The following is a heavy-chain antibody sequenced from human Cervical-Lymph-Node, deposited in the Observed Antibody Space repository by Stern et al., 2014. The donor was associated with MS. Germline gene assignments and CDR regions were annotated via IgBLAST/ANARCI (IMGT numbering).Heavy chain of an antibody. CDR3: ARAYYYDSSSYLPPAWWLDP. D-gene: IGHD3-22*01. V-gene: IGHV4-31*03. CDR2: MYYTGTS. J-gene: IGHJ5*02. Sequence: QLQLQESGPGLVKPSQTLSLTCTVSGDSITSGGYYWSWIRQLPGKGLEWIGHMYYTGTSYYNPSLKSRVTISMGTSENQFSLRLTSVTAADTAVYYCARAYYYDSSSYLPPAWWLDPWGQGTLVTVSS. CDR1: GDSITSGGYY.